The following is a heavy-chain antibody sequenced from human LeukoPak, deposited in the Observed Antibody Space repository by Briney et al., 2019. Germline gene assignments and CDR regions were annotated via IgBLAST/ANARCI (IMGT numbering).Heavy chain of an antibody. CDR3: AKSQFQYGENVDY. J-gene: IGHJ4*02. D-gene: IGHD7-27*01. Sequence: GGSLRLSCAASGFTFDDYAMHWVRQAPGKGLEWVSGISWNSGSIGYADSVKGRFTISRDNAKNSLYLQMNSLRAEDTALYYCAKSQFQYGENVDYWGRGTLVTVSS. CDR2: ISWNSGSI. V-gene: IGHV3-9*01. CDR1: GFTFDDYA.